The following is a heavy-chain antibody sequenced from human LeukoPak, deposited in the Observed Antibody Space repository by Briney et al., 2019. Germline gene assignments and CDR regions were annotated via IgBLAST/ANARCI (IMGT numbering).Heavy chain of an antibody. J-gene: IGHJ4*02. CDR2: IGEEKSGSWT. CDR3: AKAGVISGWDY. Sequence: GGSLRLSCAASGFTLSNYPMGWVRQAPVKGLEWLSAIGEEKSGSWTKSADSVKGRFTISRDNSENTLYLQMDSLTVEDMAVYYCAKAGVISGWDYWGQGVLVTVSS. CDR1: GFTLSNYP. V-gene: IGHV3-23*01. D-gene: IGHD3-3*02.